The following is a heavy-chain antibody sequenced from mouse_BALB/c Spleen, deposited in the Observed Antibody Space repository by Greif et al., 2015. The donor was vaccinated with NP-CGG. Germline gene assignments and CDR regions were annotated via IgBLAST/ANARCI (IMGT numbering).Heavy chain of an antibody. J-gene: IGHJ1*01. CDR1: GLDFSRYW. Sequence: EVQLQESGGGLVQPGGSLKLSCAASGLDFSRYWMSWVRQAPGKGLEWIGEINPDSSTINYTPSLKDKFIISRDNAKNTLYLQMSKVRSEDTALYYCARRYYYGRYFDVWGAGTTVTVSS. D-gene: IGHD1-1*01. CDR2: INPDSSTI. V-gene: IGHV4-1*02. CDR3: ARRYYYGRYFDV.